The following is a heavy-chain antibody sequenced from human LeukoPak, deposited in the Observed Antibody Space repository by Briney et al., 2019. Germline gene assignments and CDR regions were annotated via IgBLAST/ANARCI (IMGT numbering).Heavy chain of an antibody. Sequence: SETLSLTCTVSGGSISSYDWSWIRQPAGKGLEWIGRTYTSGSTNYNPSLKSRVTISVDKSKNQFSLKLRSVTAADTVVYYCAGRISGYGFDPWGQGTLVTVSS. CDR3: AGRISGYGFDP. CDR1: GGSISSYD. CDR2: TYTSGST. J-gene: IGHJ5*02. V-gene: IGHV4-4*07. D-gene: IGHD5-12*01.